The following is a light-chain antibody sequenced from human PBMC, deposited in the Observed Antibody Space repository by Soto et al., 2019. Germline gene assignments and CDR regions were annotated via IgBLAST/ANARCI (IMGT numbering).Light chain of an antibody. V-gene: IGKV3-11*01. J-gene: IGKJ4*01. Sequence: EIVLTQSPATLSLSPGERATLSCRASQSVSSYLAWYQLKPGQAPRLLIYDASNRATGIPARFSGSGSGTDFTLPISSLEPEDFAVYYCQQRSNWPPALTFGGGTKVEIK. CDR2: DAS. CDR1: QSVSSY. CDR3: QQRSNWPPALT.